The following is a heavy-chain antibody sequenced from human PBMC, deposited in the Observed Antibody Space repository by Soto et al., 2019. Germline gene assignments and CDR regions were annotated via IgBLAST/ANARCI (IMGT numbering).Heavy chain of an antibody. J-gene: IGHJ3*02. CDR1: GGSTSSYY. V-gene: IGHV4-59*01. Sequence: SETLSLTCTVSGGSTSSYYWSWIRQPPGKGLEWIGYIYYSGSTNYNPSLKSRVTISVDTSKNQFSLKLSSVTAADTAVYYCARDQGAFDIWGQGTMVTVSS. CDR2: IYYSGST. CDR3: ARDQGAFDI.